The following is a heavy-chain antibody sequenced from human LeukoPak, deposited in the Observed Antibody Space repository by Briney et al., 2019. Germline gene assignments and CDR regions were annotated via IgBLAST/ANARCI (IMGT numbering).Heavy chain of an antibody. V-gene: IGHV3-23*01. CDR1: GFTFSSYA. CDR2: ISGSGGST. Sequence: PGGSLRLSCAASGFTFSSYAMSWVRQAPGKGLEWVSAISGSGGSTYYADSVKGRFTISRDNSKNTLYLQMNSLRAEDTAVYYCAKVPRITIFGVVSSKQYYFDYWGQGTLVTVSS. J-gene: IGHJ4*02. D-gene: IGHD3-3*01. CDR3: AKVPRITIFGVVSSKQYYFDY.